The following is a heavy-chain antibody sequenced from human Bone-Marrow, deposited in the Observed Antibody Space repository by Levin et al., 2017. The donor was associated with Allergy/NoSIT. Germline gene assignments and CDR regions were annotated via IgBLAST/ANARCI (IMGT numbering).Heavy chain of an antibody. Sequence: GESLKISCAISGITSNNYTLTWVRQPPGKGLEWVSSIRSTGAYMHYADSVKGRFTISRDNAKKLLFLQMSSLRAEDTAMYYCASRIAAAGGLDVWGQGTTVTVSS. V-gene: IGHV3-21*01. D-gene: IGHD6-25*01. CDR2: IRSTGAYM. CDR1: GITSNNYT. J-gene: IGHJ6*02. CDR3: ASRIAAAGGLDV.